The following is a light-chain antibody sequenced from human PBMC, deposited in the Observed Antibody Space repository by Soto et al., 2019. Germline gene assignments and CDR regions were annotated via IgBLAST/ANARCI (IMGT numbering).Light chain of an antibody. Sequence: QSVLTQPPSASGSPVQSVTISCTGTSNDVGGYNFVSWCQQHPGKAPKLMIFEVSKRPSGVPDRFSGSKSGSTASLTVSGLQAEDEADYYCSSYAGNNIYYVFGTGTKVTVL. V-gene: IGLV2-8*01. CDR1: SNDVGGYNF. CDR3: SSYAGNNIYYV. CDR2: EVS. J-gene: IGLJ1*01.